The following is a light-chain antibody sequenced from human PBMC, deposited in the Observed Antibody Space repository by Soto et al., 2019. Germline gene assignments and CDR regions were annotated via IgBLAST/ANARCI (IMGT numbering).Light chain of an antibody. V-gene: IGKV3-20*01. J-gene: IGKJ1*01. CDR1: QSVSNNH. Sequence: EMVLTQSPGTLSLSPGERATLSCRASQSVSNNHLAWYQQKPGQAPRLLIYGASSRATGIPDRFSGSGSGTDFTLTISRLEPEDFAVYYCQQYGSSPWKFGQGTKVDIK. CDR2: GAS. CDR3: QQYGSSPWK.